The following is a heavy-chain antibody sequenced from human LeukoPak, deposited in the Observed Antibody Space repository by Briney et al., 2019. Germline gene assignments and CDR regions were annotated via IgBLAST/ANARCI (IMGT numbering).Heavy chain of an antibody. J-gene: IGHJ6*02. V-gene: IGHV3-30-3*01. Sequence: GGSLRLSSAASGFSFSSYAMHWVRQAPGKGLEWVAVISYDGSNKYYADSVKGRFTISRDNSKNTLYLQMNSLRAEDTAVYYCARDQSSSWSIYYYYYGMDVWGQGTTVTVSS. CDR3: ARDQSSSWSIYYYYYGMDV. D-gene: IGHD6-13*01. CDR1: GFSFSSYA. CDR2: ISYDGSNK.